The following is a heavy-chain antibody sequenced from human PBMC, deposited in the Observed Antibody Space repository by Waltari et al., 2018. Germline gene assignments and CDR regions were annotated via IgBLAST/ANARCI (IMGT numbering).Heavy chain of an antibody. J-gene: IGHJ6*02. D-gene: IGHD4-17*01. CDR1: GFTVNNNY. CDR2: IYSGGTT. V-gene: IGHV3-53*01. CDR3: ATDPGLRNGMDG. Sequence: EVQLVESGGGLIQPGGSLRLSCAASGFTVNNNYMNWVRQAPGKGLEVVLVIYSGGTTYYTASVKGRCTISRDNSKNTVYLKMNNLRAEDTAVYYCATDPGLRNGMDGWCQGTTVTVSS.